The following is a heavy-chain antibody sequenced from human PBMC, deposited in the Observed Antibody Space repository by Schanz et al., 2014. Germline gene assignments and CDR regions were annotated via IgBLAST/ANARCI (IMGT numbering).Heavy chain of an antibody. CDR1: GGSISSGGYY. J-gene: IGHJ4*02. CDR2: INQSGTT. D-gene: IGHD5-12*01. V-gene: IGHV4-31*03. CDR3: ASPSGYSDYGTYFDF. Sequence: QVQLQESGPGLVKPSQTLSLTCTVSGGSISSGGYYWSWIRQHPGKGLEWIGEINQSGTTNYNPSLKSRVTMSVDTSKNQISLKLRSVPAADTAVYYCASPSGYSDYGTYFDFWGQGTLVTVSS.